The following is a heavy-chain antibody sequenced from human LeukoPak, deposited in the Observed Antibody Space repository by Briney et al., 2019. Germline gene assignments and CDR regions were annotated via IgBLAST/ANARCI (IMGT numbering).Heavy chain of an antibody. CDR2: IYTSGST. J-gene: IGHJ4*02. V-gene: IGHV4-4*07. Sequence: MASETLSLTCTVSGGSISSYYWSWIRQPAGKGLEWIGRIYTSGSTNYNPSLKSRVTMSVDTSKNQFSLKLSSVTAADTAVYYCARGHSSGWYEGFDYWGQGTLVTVSS. CDR3: ARGHSSGWYEGFDY. D-gene: IGHD6-19*01. CDR1: GGSISSYY.